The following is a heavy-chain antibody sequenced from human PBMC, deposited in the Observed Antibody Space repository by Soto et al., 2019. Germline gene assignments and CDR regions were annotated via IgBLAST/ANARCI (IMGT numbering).Heavy chain of an antibody. CDR2: INAGNGNT. CDR1: GYTFTTYA. J-gene: IGHJ6*03. V-gene: IGHV1-3*01. Sequence: ASVKVSCEASGYTFTTYAMHCVRQAPGQRLEWMGWINAGNGNTKYSQKFQGRVTITRDTSASTAYMELSSLRSEDTAVYYCARAADYCSSISCYEGYFYYMDVWGKGTTVTVSS. D-gene: IGHD2-2*01. CDR3: ARAADYCSSISCYEGYFYYMDV.